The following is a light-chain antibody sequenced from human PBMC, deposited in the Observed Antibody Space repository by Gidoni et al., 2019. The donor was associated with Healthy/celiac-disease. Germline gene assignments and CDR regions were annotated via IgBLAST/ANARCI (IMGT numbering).Light chain of an antibody. Sequence: QSALTQPASVSGSPGKSITISCTGTSSDVGSYNLVSWYQQHPGKAPKLMIYEGSKRPSGVSKRFSGSKSGNTASLTISGLQAEDEADYYCCSYAGSSTVVFGGGTKLTVL. CDR3: CSYAGSSTVV. CDR1: SSDVGSYNL. J-gene: IGLJ2*01. V-gene: IGLV2-23*01. CDR2: EGS.